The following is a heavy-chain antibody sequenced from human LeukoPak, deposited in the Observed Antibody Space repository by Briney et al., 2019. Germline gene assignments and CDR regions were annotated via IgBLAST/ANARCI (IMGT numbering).Heavy chain of an antibody. CDR3: AKHSSGWYNDAFDK. D-gene: IGHD6-19*01. J-gene: IGHJ3*02. CDR2: ISGSGGST. CDR1: GFTFSSHA. Sequence: GGSLRLSCAASGFTFSSHAMSWVRQAPGKGLDGVSGISGSGGSTHYTDSVKGRFTISRDNSKNTLNLQMNSLRAEDTDVYYCAKHSSGWYNDAFDKWGQGTMVTVSS. V-gene: IGHV3-23*01.